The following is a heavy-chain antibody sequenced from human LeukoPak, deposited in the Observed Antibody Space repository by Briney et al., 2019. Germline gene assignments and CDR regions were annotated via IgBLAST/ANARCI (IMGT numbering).Heavy chain of an antibody. CDR2: IHYSGRP. CDR3: ARFGVDYDMDV. J-gene: IGHJ6*02. CDR1: GGSISGHY. V-gene: IGHV4-59*11. Sequence: SETLSLTCTVSGGSISGHYWTWIRQPPGKGPEWIGQIHYSGRPDYNPSLKSRVTISVDTSKNQLSLKVTSVTGADTAVYYCARFGVDYDMDVWGQGTTVTVSS. D-gene: IGHD3-16*01.